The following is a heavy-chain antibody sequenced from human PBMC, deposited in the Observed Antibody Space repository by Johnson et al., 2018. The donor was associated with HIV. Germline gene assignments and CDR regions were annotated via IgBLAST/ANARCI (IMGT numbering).Heavy chain of an antibody. CDR1: GITVSISY. Sequence: VQLVESGGGVVQPGGSLRLSCAASGITVSISYMSWVRQAPGKGLEWVSVIYSGGTTYNADAVKGRFAISRDNSKNTLYLQMNSLRAEDTAIYYCASAGSPAAAFEIWGQGTMVTVSS. CDR2: IYSGGTT. CDR3: ASAGSPAAAFEI. D-gene: IGHD1-14*01. J-gene: IGHJ3*02. V-gene: IGHV3-53*01.